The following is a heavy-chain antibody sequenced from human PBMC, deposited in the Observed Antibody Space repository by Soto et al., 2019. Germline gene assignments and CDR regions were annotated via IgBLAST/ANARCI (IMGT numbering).Heavy chain of an antibody. Sequence: MWSTCQAKRKGPEWVSYISKSGGTTQYADSVKGRFTISRDNAKKSLFLQMNSLRAEDTAVYYCARVKGAYATAYRGQGTHVTVSS. CDR3: ARVKGAYATAY. CDR2: ISKSGGTT. V-gene: IGHV3-11*01. D-gene: IGHD5-12*01. J-gene: IGHJ4*02.